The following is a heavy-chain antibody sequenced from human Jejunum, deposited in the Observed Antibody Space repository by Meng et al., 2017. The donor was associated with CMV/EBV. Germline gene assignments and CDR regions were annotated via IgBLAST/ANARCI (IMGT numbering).Heavy chain of an antibody. Sequence: FIFSTYSMHWVRQTPVKGLEWVAFIRFDGNDKRYVDSVKGRFTISRDNSKDTVYLEMNSLRLEDTAVYYCAKDFYSDFLGEVFDYWGQGTRVTVSS. CDR1: FIFSTYS. J-gene: IGHJ4*02. CDR3: AKDFYSDFLGEVFDY. D-gene: IGHD2-15*01. CDR2: IRFDGNDK. V-gene: IGHV3-30*02.